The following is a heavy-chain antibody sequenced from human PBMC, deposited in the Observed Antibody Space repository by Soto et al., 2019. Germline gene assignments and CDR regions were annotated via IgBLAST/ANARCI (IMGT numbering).Heavy chain of an antibody. CDR2: MNPNSGNT. CDR3: ARGTGTMYSYYYYGMDV. V-gene: IGHV1-8*01. Sequence: QVQLVQSGAEVKKPGASVKVSCKASGYTFTSYDINWVRQATGQGLEWMGWMNPNSGNTGYAQKFQGRVTMTRNTSISTAYMELSSLRSEDTAVYYCARGTGTMYSYYYYGMDVWGQGTTVTVSS. J-gene: IGHJ6*02. CDR1: GYTFTSYD. D-gene: IGHD1-7*01.